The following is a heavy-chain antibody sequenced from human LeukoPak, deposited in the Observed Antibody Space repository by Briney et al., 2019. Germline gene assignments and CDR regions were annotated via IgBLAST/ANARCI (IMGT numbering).Heavy chain of an antibody. V-gene: IGHV4-38-2*02. Sequence: SETLSLTCTVSGYSISSGYYWGWIRPPPGKGLEWIGSIYHSGSTYYNPSLKSRVTISVDTSKNQFSLKLSSVTAADTAVYYCARVYSSGYYYWFDPWGQGTLVTVSS. J-gene: IGHJ5*02. CDR1: GYSISSGYY. D-gene: IGHD3-22*01. CDR3: ARVYSSGYYYWFDP. CDR2: IYHSGST.